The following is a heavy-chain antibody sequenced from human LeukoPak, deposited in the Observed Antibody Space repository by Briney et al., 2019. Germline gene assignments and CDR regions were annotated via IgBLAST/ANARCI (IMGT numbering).Heavy chain of an antibody. CDR2: ISSSSSTV. CDR1: GFTFSSYS. V-gene: IGHV3-48*04. CDR3: ARDKVVPYYYYYMDV. D-gene: IGHD2-2*01. J-gene: IGHJ6*03. Sequence: GGSLRLSCAACGFTFSSYSMNWVRQAPGKGLEWVSYISSSSSTVYYADSVKGRFTISRDNAKNSLYLQMNSLRAEDTAVYYCARDKVVPYYYYYMDVWGKGTTVTVSS.